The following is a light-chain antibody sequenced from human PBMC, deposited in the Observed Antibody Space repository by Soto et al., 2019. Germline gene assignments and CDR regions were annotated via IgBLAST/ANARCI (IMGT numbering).Light chain of an antibody. CDR2: DAS. CDR3: QHRSNWLT. Sequence: EIVLTQSPATLSLSPGERAILSCRASQSVSSYLAWYQHKPGQAPMLLIYDASSRATGIPARFSGSGSGTDFSLTISSLEPEDFAVYYCQHRSNWLTFGGGTKVEIK. J-gene: IGKJ4*01. V-gene: IGKV3-11*01. CDR1: QSVSSY.